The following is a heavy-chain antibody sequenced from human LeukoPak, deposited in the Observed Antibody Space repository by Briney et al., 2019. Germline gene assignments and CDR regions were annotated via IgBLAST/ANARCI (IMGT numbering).Heavy chain of an antibody. CDR1: GGTCSSYA. J-gene: IGHJ3*02. V-gene: IGHV1-69*04. D-gene: IGHD6-13*01. CDR3: ASGSSLDAFDI. CDR2: IIPILGIA. Sequence: SVKVCCEASGGTCSSYAISWVRQAPGQGREWMGRIIPILGIANYAQKFQGRVTITADKSTSTAYMELSSLRSEDTAVYYCASGSSLDAFDIWGQGTMVTVSS.